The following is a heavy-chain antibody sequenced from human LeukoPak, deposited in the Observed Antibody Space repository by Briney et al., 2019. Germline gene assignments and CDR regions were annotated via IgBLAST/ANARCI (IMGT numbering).Heavy chain of an antibody. V-gene: IGHV4-39*01. Sequence: KTSETLSLTCTVSGGSIRSSYYYWGWIRQPPGKGLEWIGSIYDSGSTYYNPSLKSRVTISVDTSKNQFSLKLNSVTAADTAVYYCARASVVAGSGLDYWGQGTLVTVSS. CDR1: GGSIRSSYYY. CDR3: ARASVVAGSGLDY. J-gene: IGHJ4*02. D-gene: IGHD6-19*01. CDR2: IYDSGST.